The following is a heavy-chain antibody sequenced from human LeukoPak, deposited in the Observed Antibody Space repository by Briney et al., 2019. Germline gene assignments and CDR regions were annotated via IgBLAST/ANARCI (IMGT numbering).Heavy chain of an antibody. D-gene: IGHD4-23*01. CDR2: INPNSGGT. J-gene: IGHJ4*02. V-gene: IGHV1-2*02. CDR3: ARVPATVVTRFDY. Sequence: ASVKVSCMASGYTFTGYYMHWVRQAPGQGLEWMGWINPNSGGTNYAQKFQGRVTMTRGTSISTAYMELSRLRSDDTAVYYCARVPATVVTRFDYWGQGTLVTVSS. CDR1: GYTFTGYY.